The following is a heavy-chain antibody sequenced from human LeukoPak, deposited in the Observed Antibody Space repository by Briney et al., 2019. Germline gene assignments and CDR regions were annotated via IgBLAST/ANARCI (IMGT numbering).Heavy chain of an antibody. J-gene: IGHJ3*02. V-gene: IGHV1-8*03. CDR1: GYTFTSYD. Sequence: ASVKVSCKASGYTFTSYDINWVRQATGQGLEWMGWMNPNSGNTGYAQKFQGRVTITRNTSISTAYMELRSLRSDDTAVYYCARELFRGAFDIWGQGTMVTVSS. CDR2: MNPNSGNT. D-gene: IGHD3-10*01. CDR3: ARELFRGAFDI.